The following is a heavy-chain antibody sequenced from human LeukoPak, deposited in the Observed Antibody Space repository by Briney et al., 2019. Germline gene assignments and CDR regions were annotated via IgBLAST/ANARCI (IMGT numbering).Heavy chain of an antibody. V-gene: IGHV3-7*05. D-gene: IGHD3-10*01. J-gene: IGHJ4*02. CDR3: ARDTFYYGSGSYRFDY. Sequence: GGSLRLSCSASGFTFSSYWMSWVRQAPGKGLEYVANIKQDGSEIYCVDSVKGRFTISRDNGKNSLYLQMNSLRAEDTAVYYCARDTFYYGSGSYRFDYWGQGTLVTVSS. CDR2: IKQDGSEI. CDR1: GFTFSSYW.